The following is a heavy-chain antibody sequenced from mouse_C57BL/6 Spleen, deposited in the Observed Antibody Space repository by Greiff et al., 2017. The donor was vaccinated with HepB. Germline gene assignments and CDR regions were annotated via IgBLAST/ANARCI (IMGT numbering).Heavy chain of an antibody. J-gene: IGHJ4*01. CDR2: IDPENGDT. D-gene: IGHD2-3*01. V-gene: IGHV14-4*01. CDR3: TSIYDGQRGTMDY. CDR1: GFNIKDDY. Sequence: VQLQQSGAELVRPGASVKLSCTASGFNIKDDYMHWVKQRPEQGLEWIGWIDPENGDTEYASKFQGKATITADTSSNTAYLQLSSLTSEDTAVYYCTSIYDGQRGTMDYWGQGTSGTVSS.